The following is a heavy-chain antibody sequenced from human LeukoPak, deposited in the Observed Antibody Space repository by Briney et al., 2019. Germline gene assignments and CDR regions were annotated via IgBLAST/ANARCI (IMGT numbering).Heavy chain of an antibody. Sequence: GGSLRLSCAASGFTFSSYWMSWVRQAPGEGLEWVANIKQDGSEKYYVDSVKGRFTISRDNAKNSLYLQMNSLRAEDTAVYYCARVSRGASSSSFDYWGQGTLVTVSS. CDR3: ARVSRGASSSSFDY. CDR1: GFTFSSYW. D-gene: IGHD6-6*01. CDR2: IKQDGSEK. V-gene: IGHV3-7*01. J-gene: IGHJ4*02.